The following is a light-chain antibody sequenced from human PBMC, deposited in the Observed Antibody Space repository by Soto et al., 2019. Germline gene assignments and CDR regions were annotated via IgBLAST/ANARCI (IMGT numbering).Light chain of an antibody. V-gene: IGKV1-27*01. CDR1: QGISNY. Sequence: DIQMTQSPSSLSASEGDRVTITCRASQGISNYLAWYQQKPGKVPKLLIYAASTLQSGVPSRFSGSGSGTDFTLTISSLQPEDVATYYCQRYNSAPQVTFGQGTRLDIK. CDR2: AAS. CDR3: QRYNSAPQVT. J-gene: IGKJ5*01.